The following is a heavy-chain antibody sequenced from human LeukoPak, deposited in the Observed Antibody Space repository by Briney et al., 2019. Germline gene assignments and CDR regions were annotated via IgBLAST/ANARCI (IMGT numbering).Heavy chain of an antibody. CDR2: TYYRPKWYN. CDR1: GDSVSSNSAA. CDR3: ARGYCSSTSCYDYYYGMDV. J-gene: IGHJ6*02. V-gene: IGHV6-1*01. Sequence: SQTLSLTCAISGDSVSSNSAAWNWIRQSPSRGLEWLGRTYYRPKWYNDYAVSVKSRITINPDTSKNQFSLQLNSVTPEDTAVYYCARGYCSSTSCYDYYYGMDVWGQGTTVTVSS. D-gene: IGHD2-2*01.